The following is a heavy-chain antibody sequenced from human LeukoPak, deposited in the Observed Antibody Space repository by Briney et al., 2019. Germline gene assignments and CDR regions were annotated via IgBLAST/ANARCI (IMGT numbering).Heavy chain of an antibody. Sequence: ASVKVSCKASGGTFSSYAISWVRQAPGQGLEWMGGIIPIFGTANYAQKFQGRVTITADESTSTAYMELSSLRAEDTAVYYCAKDYNWNDVEDAFDIWGQGTMVTVSS. V-gene: IGHV1-69*13. D-gene: IGHD1-20*01. CDR1: GGTFSSYA. J-gene: IGHJ3*02. CDR2: IIPIFGTA. CDR3: AKDYNWNDVEDAFDI.